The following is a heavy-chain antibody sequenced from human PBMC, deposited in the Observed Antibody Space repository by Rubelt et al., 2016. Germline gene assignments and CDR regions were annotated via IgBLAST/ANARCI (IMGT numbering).Heavy chain of an antibody. V-gene: IGHV1-69*05. Sequence: GLQWAGGIIPIFGTANYAQKFQGRVTMTRDTSTSTVYMELSSLRSEDTAVYYCARVRGAVAGNLPRFYYYYGMDVWGQGTTVTVS. J-gene: IGHJ6*02. CDR2: IIPIFGTA. D-gene: IGHD6-19*01. CDR3: ARVRGAVAGNLPRFYYYYGMDV.